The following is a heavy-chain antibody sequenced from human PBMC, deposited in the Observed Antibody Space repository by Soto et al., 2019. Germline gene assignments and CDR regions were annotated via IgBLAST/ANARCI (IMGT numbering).Heavy chain of an antibody. D-gene: IGHD2-21*01. CDR3: ARQPTTGDTDLWFDP. J-gene: IGHJ5*02. CDR2: IFYSGST. V-gene: IGHV4-39*01. CDR1: GGSISTSRSY. Sequence: QLQLLESGPGLVKASETLSLTCSVSGGSISTSRSYWAWIRQPPGKGLEWLANIFYSGSTFYNPSLASRVSVSVDTCKIEFSLKLRSVTAADTAVYYCARQPTTGDTDLWFDPWGQGTLVTVSS.